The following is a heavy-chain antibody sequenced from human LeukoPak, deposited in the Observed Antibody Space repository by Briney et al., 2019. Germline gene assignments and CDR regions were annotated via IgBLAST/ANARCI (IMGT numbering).Heavy chain of an antibody. CDR1: AGTFSSYA. V-gene: IGHV1-69*01. CDR3: ARKITIFGVVSDWYSDL. J-gene: IGHJ2*01. D-gene: IGHD3-3*01. CDR2: IIPIFGTA. Sequence: ASVKVSCKASAGTFSSYAIRWVRQAPGQGLEWMGGIIPIFGTANYAQKFQGRVTITADESTSTAYMELSSLRSEDTAVYYCARKITIFGVVSDWYSDLWGRGTLVTVSS.